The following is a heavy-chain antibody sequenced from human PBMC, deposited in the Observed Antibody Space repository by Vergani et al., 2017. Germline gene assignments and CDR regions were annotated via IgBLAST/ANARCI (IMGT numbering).Heavy chain of an antibody. J-gene: IGHJ4*02. CDR3: ARTGENYYDSSGYYFD. D-gene: IGHD3-22*01. CDR2: IGTAGDT. Sequence: EVQLVESGGGLVQPGGSLRLSCAASGFTFSSYDMHWVRQATGKGLEWVSAIGTAGDTYYPGSVKGRFTISRENAKNSLYLQMNSLRAEDTAVYYCARTGENYYDSSGYYFDWGQGTLVTVSS. CDR1: GFTFSSYD. V-gene: IGHV3-13*04.